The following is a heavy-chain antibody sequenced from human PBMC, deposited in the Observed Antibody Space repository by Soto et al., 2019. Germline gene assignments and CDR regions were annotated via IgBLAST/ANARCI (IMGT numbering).Heavy chain of an antibody. CDR3: AREKRYYYDSSGPPGY. V-gene: IGHV3-30-3*01. D-gene: IGHD3-22*01. CDR2: ISYDGSNK. J-gene: IGHJ4*02. CDR1: GFTFSSYA. Sequence: QAQLVESGGGVVQPGRSLRISCAASGFTFSSYAMYWVRQAPGKGLEWVAIISYDGSNKYYADSVKGRFTISRDNSKNTLYLQMNSLRAEDTAVYYRAREKRYYYDSSGPPGYWGQGTLVTVSS.